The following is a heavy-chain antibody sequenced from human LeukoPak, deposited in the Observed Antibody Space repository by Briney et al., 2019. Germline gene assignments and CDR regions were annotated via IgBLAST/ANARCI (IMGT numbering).Heavy chain of an antibody. V-gene: IGHV5-51*01. CDR2: IYPGDSDT. CDR1: GYSFTSYW. D-gene: IGHD3-3*01. J-gene: IGHJ4*02. CDR3: ARLALPINFGVVIYFDY. Sequence: GESLKISCKGSGYSFTSYWIGWVRQMAGKGLEWMGIIYPGDSDTRYSPSFQGQVTISAEKSISTAYLQWSNLKASDTAMYYCARLALPINFGVVIYFDYWGQGTLVTVSS.